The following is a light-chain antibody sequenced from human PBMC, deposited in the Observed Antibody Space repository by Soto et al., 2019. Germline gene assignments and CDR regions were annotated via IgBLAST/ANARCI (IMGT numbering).Light chain of an antibody. J-gene: IGKJ4*01. CDR2: GTS. CDR3: QQYGGSTRF. Sequence: EIVLTQSPVPLSVSPGERATLSCRASESLSSNSLAWYQQKPGQAPRLLIFGTSRRATAIPDRFSGSGSGTDFTLTISRLEPEDFAVYYCQQYGGSTRFFGGGTKVEIK. V-gene: IGKV3-20*01. CDR1: ESLSSNS.